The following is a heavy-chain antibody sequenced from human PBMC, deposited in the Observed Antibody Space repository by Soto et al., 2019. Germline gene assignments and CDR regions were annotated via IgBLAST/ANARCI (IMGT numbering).Heavy chain of an antibody. Sequence: QITLKESGPTLVKPTQTLTLTCTFSGFSLSTSGVRVGWIRQPPGKALEWLALIYWDDDKRYSPSLKSRLTITKDPSKNQVVLTMTNMDPVDTATYYCAHSRWVYCSTTSCPYYFDYWGQGTLVTVSS. CDR3: AHSRWVYCSTTSCPYYFDY. V-gene: IGHV2-5*02. CDR2: IYWDDDK. CDR1: GFSLSTSGVR. D-gene: IGHD2-2*01. J-gene: IGHJ4*02.